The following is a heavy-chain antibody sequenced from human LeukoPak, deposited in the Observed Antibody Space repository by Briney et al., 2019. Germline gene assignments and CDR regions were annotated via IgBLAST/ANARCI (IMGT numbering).Heavy chain of an antibody. CDR3: ARDFLYDSSGYF. CDR1: GYTFTSYG. J-gene: IGHJ4*02. D-gene: IGHD3-22*01. CDR2: ISAYNGNT. Sequence: GASVKLSCKASGYTFTSYGISWGRQAPGQGLEWMGRISAYNGNTNYAQKLQGRVTITTDTSTSTAYMELRSLRSDDSAVYYCARDFLYDSSGYFWGQGTLVTVSS. V-gene: IGHV1-18*01.